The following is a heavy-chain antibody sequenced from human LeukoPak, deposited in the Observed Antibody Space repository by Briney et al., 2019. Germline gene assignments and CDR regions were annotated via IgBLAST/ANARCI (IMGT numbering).Heavy chain of an antibody. D-gene: IGHD3-22*01. CDR1: GGSISSYY. J-gene: IGHJ4*02. V-gene: IGHV4-59*01. CDR2: IYYSGST. CDR3: ARVRSGYYYFDY. Sequence: SETLSLTCTVSGGSISSYYWSWIRQPPGKGLEWIGYIYYSGSTNYNSSLKSRVTISVDTSKNQLSLKLSSVTAADTAVYYCARVRSGYYYFDYWGQGTLVTVSS.